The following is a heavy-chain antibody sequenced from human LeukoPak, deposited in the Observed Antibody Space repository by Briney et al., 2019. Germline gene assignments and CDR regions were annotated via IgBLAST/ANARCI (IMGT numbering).Heavy chain of an antibody. V-gene: IGHV3-21*01. D-gene: IGHD3-3*01. CDR1: GFTFSPYF. Sequence: KSGGSLRLSCAASGFTFSPYFMNWVRQAPGKGLEWVSSISGSSTYIYYADSVRGRFTVSRDNAKNSLYLQMNSLRAEDTAVYYCARGAHYDFGYWGQGTLVTVSS. J-gene: IGHJ4*02. CDR2: ISGSSTYI. CDR3: ARGAHYDFGY.